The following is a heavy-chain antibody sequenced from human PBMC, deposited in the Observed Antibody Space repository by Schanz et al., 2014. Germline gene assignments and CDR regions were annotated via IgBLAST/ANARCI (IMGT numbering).Heavy chain of an antibody. CDR1: GFTFSSYA. V-gene: IGHV3-23*04. CDR3: AREQIMAAAGLVDY. D-gene: IGHD6-13*01. J-gene: IGHJ4*01. CDR2: LSGSGGST. Sequence: EVQLVESGGGVVQPGRSLRLSCAASGFTFSSYAMHWVRQAPGKGLEWVSALSGSGGSTYYADSVKGRFTISRDNSKNSLYLQMNSLRAEDTAVYYCAREQIMAAAGLVDYWGHGTLVTVSS.